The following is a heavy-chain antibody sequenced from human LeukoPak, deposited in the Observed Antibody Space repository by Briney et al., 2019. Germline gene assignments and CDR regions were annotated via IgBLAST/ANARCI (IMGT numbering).Heavy chain of an antibody. CDR3: ARELTPETICSGGSCYDLSYFDY. CDR2: IYYSGST. CDR1: GGSISSSSYY. V-gene: IGHV4-39*07. Sequence: PSETLSLTCTVSGGSISSSSYYWGWIRQPPGKGLEWIGSIYYSGSTYYNPSLKSRVTISVDTSKNQFSLKLSSVTAADTAVYYCARELTPETICSGGSCYDLSYFDYWGQGTLVTVSS. D-gene: IGHD2-15*01. J-gene: IGHJ4*02.